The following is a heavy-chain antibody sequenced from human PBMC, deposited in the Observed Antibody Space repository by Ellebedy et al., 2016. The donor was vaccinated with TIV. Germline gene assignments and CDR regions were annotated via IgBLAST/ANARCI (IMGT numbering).Heavy chain of an antibody. CDR3: GWDCTSNVCRGGD. CDR1: GDSISSSPDH. CDR2: ISYSGDT. D-gene: IGHD2-2*01. V-gene: IGHV4-39*02. Sequence: MPSETLSLTCTVSGDSISSSPDHWGWIRQPPGQGLEWIGSISYSGDTYYNPSLKSRVTVSADTSKNHFSLKLTSVTAADTAVYYCGWDCTSNVCRGGDWGRGSLVTVSS. J-gene: IGHJ4*01.